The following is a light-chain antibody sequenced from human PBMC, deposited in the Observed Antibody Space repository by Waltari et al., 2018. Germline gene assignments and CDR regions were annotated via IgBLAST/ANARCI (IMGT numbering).Light chain of an antibody. Sequence: DVVMTQSPLSLSVTLGQPAPISRQSCQSLVYSDENTHLIWSQQRPGQSPRRLIYKVSTRDSGVPDRFSGSGSGTDFTLTITRVEAEDVGVYYCMQGTHWPYTFGQGTKLDIK. V-gene: IGKV2-30*01. CDR2: KVS. CDR3: MQGTHWPYT. J-gene: IGKJ2*01. CDR1: QSLVYSDENTH.